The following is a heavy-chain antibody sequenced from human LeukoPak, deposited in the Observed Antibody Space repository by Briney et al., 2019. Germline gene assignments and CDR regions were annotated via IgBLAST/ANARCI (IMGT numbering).Heavy chain of an antibody. CDR2: LIPIFGTA. J-gene: IGHJ4*02. Sequence: ASVKVSCKASGGTFSSYAISWVRQAPGQGREWMGGLIPIFGTANYAQKFQGRVTITADESTSTAYMELSSLRSEDTTVYYCARPGADPSYGWMYYFDYWGQGTLVTVSS. CDR1: GGTFSSYA. D-gene: IGHD5-18*01. CDR3: ARPGADPSYGWMYYFDY. V-gene: IGHV1-69*13.